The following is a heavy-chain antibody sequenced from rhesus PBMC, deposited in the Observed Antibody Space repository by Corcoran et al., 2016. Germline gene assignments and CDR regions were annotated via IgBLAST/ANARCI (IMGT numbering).Heavy chain of an antibody. D-gene: IGHD3-9*01. V-gene: IGHV1-138*01. CDR3: TSYYEDDYGYYYTSKSTYRFDV. J-gene: IGHJ5-1*01. CDR2: INPKTGGT. Sequence: QVQLVQSGAEVKKPGSSVKVSCKASGYTFTDYYMHWVRQAPGHGLEWMGTINPKTGGTNYAPKFQGRVTMTRDTSTSTAYMELSSLRSEDTAVYYCTSYYEDDYGYYYTSKSTYRFDVWGPGVLVTVSS. CDR1: GYTFTDYY.